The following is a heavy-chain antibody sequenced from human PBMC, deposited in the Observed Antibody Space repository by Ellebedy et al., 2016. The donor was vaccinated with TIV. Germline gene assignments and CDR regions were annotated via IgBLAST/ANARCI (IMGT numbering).Heavy chain of an antibody. D-gene: IGHD2-21*02. CDR3: VREGVTGMFYFDH. CDR1: GGTFISYA. CDR2: ISVYNGNT. Sequence: ASVKVSCKASGGTFISYAISWVRQAPGQGLEWMGWISVYNGNTTYAQRVKGRVTMTTDTSTTTAYMELRSLRSDDTAVYYCVREGVTGMFYFDHWGQGTLVTVSS. J-gene: IGHJ4*02. V-gene: IGHV1-18*01.